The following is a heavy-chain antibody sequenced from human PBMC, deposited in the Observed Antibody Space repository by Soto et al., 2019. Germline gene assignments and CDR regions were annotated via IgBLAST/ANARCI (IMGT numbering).Heavy chain of an antibody. Sequence: SETLSLTCTVSGGSISSGGYYWSWIRQHPGKGLEWIGYIYYSGSTYYNPSLKSRVTISVDTSKNQFSLKLSSVTAADTAVYSCARTIAARSHLTYGMDVWGPGTTLTVS. CDR1: GGSISSGGYY. D-gene: IGHD6-6*01. CDR3: ARTIAARSHLTYGMDV. V-gene: IGHV4-31*03. CDR2: IYYSGST. J-gene: IGHJ6*02.